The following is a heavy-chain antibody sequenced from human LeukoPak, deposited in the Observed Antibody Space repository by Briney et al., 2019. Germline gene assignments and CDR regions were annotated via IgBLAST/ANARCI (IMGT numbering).Heavy chain of an antibody. Sequence: SETLSLTCTVSGGSISSYYWSWIRQPPGKGLEWIGYIYYSGSTNYNPSLKSRVTISVDTSKNQFSLKLSSVTAADTAVYYCASSGGSGGSNDYWGQGTLVTVSS. J-gene: IGHJ4*02. CDR3: ASSGGSGGSNDY. V-gene: IGHV4-59*01. D-gene: IGHD3-10*01. CDR1: GGSISSYY. CDR2: IYYSGST.